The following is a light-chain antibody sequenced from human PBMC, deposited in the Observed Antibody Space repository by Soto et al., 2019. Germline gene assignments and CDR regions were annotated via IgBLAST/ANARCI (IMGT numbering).Light chain of an antibody. J-gene: IGKJ3*01. Sequence: IQLTQSPSSLSASVGDRVTITCRASQGISSYLAWYQQKPGNAPKLLLYAASTLQSGVPSRFSGSGSGTGFTLTISSLQPEDFATYYCQKLNSYRFTFGPGTKVDIK. CDR1: QGISSY. CDR2: AAS. V-gene: IGKV1-9*01. CDR3: QKLNSYRFT.